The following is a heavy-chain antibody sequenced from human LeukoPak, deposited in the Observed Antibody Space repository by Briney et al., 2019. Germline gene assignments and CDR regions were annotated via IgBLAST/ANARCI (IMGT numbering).Heavy chain of an antibody. J-gene: IGHJ4*02. CDR2: IYPGESIYASENT. V-gene: IGHV4-4*07. CDR3: ARDPTTVTTIFDS. D-gene: IGHD4-17*01. CDR1: GVSISAYY. Sequence: SETLSLTCSVSGVSISAYYWSWIRQPAGKGLEWIGRIYPGESIYASENTNYNPSLKSRVSMSGDTSKNQVPLKLGSVTAADTAVYYCARDPTTVTTIFDSWGQGTLVTVSS.